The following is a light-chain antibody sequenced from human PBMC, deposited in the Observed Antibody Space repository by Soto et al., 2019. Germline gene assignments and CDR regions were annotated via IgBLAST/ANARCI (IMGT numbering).Light chain of an antibody. CDR3: AAWDDSLNGVV. CDR2: SNN. Sequence: QLVLTQPPSASGTPGQRVTISCSGSSSNIGSNTVNWYQQLPGTAPKLLIYSNNQRPSGVPDRFSGSKSGTSASLAISVLQSEDEADYYCAAWDDSLNGVVFGGGTKLTVL. V-gene: IGLV1-44*01. J-gene: IGLJ2*01. CDR1: SSNIGSNT.